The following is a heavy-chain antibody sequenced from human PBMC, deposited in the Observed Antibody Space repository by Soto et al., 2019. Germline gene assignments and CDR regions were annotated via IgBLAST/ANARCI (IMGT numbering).Heavy chain of an antibody. J-gene: IGHJ6*02. CDR3: VIYLGRYFRWGYIAF. CDR1: GFAFNTYS. D-gene: IGHD3-9*01. Sequence: GGSLRLSCTASGFAFNTYSMNWGRQAPGKGLEWGSSINEDSTYIYYADSLGGRITISRDNAKDSLCLQMNSLSPDDTAVYYCVIYLGRYFRWGYIAFRGHGATVTVS. CDR2: INEDSTYI. V-gene: IGHV3-21*01.